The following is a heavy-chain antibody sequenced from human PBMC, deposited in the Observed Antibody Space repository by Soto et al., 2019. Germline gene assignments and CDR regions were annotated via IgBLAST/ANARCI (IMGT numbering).Heavy chain of an antibody. CDR2: VHHSWGS. CDR3: ARQGFGPLHGLVDV. Sequence: PSETLCLTCTVSGGSISSDYWSWFRQSPGKRMEWIGYVHHSWGSSYNPSLQSRVAISLDTSKSQFSLKVTSVTATDTAVYYCARQGFGPLHGLVDVWGQGTTVSVSS. D-gene: IGHD3-10*01. CDR1: GGSISSDY. J-gene: IGHJ6*02. V-gene: IGHV4-59*08.